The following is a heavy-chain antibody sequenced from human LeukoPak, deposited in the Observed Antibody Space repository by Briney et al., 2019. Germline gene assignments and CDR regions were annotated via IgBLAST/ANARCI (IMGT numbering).Heavy chain of an antibody. Sequence: SETLSLTCTVSGGSVSSGDYYWNWIRQPPGKGLEWIGYIYYSGNTHYNPSLKSRLTISVDTSKNQFSLQLTSVTAADTAVYYCARARRFAAAGTTAFDIWGQGTMVTVSS. CDR3: ARARRFAAAGTTAFDI. D-gene: IGHD6-13*01. CDR2: IYYSGNT. V-gene: IGHV4-30-4*08. J-gene: IGHJ3*02. CDR1: GGSVSSGDYY.